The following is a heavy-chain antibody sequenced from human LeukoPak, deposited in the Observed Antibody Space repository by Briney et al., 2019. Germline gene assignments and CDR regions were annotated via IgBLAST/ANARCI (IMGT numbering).Heavy chain of an antibody. CDR3: ARKVGATTLYYYYMDV. CDR1: GFTFDDYG. Sequence: GGSLRLSCAASGFTFDDYGMSWVRQAPGKGLEWVSGINWNGGSTGYADSVKGRFTISRDNAKNSLYLQMNSLRAEDTALYYCARKVGATTLYYYYMDVWGKGTTVSVPS. V-gene: IGHV3-20*04. CDR2: INWNGGST. D-gene: IGHD1-26*01. J-gene: IGHJ6*03.